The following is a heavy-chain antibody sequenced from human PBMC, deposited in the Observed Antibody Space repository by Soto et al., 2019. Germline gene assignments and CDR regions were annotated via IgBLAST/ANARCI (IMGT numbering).Heavy chain of an antibody. CDR2: IYYSGST. D-gene: IGHD3-10*01. CDR1: GGSISSGGYY. CDR3: ARDRPHYGSGSYTVESLDY. Sequence: QVQLQESGPGLVKPSQTLSLTCTVSGGSISSGGYYWSWIRQHPGKGLEWIGYIYYSGSTYYNPSRKSRAPISVDTSKSQFSLKLSSVTAADTAVYYCARDRPHYGSGSYTVESLDYWGQGTLVTVSS. J-gene: IGHJ4*02. V-gene: IGHV4-31*03.